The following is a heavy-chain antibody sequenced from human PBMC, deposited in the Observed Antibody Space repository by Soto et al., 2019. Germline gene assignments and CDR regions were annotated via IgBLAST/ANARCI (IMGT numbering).Heavy chain of an antibody. CDR3: TRGYGDYVRDY. CDR1: GFTFSGSA. V-gene: IGHV3-73*01. J-gene: IGHJ4*02. D-gene: IGHD4-17*01. CDR2: IRSKSNSYAT. Sequence: EVQLVESGGGLVPPGGSLKLSCAVSGFTFSGSAMHWVRQASGKGLEWVGRIRSKSNSYATAYAASVKGRFTISRDDSKNTAYPQMNSLKTEDTAVYYCTRGYGDYVRDYWGQGTLVTVSS.